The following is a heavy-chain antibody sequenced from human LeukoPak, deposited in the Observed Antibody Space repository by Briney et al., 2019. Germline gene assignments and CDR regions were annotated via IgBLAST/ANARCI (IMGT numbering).Heavy chain of an antibody. J-gene: IGHJ4*02. V-gene: IGHV5-51*01. D-gene: IGHD2/OR15-2a*01. CDR2: IYPGDSDT. CDR1: GYSFTSYW. CDR3: ARLGNSGAVYFDY. Sequence: GESLQISCQGSGYSFTSYWVGWVRQMPGKGLEWMGIIYPGDSDTRYSPSFQGQVTISADKSISTAYLQWSSLKASDTAMYYCARLGNSGAVYFDYWGQGTLVTVSS.